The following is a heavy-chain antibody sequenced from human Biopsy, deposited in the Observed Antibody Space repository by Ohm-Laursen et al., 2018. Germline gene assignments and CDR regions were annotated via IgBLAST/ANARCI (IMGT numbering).Heavy chain of an antibody. V-gene: IGHV1-24*01. CDR3: AADINVWNVNY. CDR1: GYTLTALS. J-gene: IGHJ4*02. CDR2: FATENGKT. D-gene: IGHD1-1*01. Sequence: ASVKVSCKVSGYTLTALSMHCVWQAPGRGHEWMGGFATENGKTIYAQKFQGRITMTEDTPTDTAYMELSSLRSEDTAVYYCAADINVWNVNYWGQGTQVTVSS.